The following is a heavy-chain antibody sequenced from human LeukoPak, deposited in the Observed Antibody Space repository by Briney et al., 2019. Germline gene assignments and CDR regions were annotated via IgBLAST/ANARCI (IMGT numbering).Heavy chain of an antibody. CDR2: IRYDGSNK. CDR1: GFTFSSYG. CDR3: AREPYYDFWSGYYKFRWFDP. Sequence: PGGSLRLSCAASGFTFSSYGMHWVRQAPGKGLEWVAFIRYDGSNKYYADSVKGRFTISRDNAKNSLYLQMNSLRAEDTAVYYCAREPYYDFWSGYYKFRWFDPWGQGTLVTVX. V-gene: IGHV3-30*02. J-gene: IGHJ5*02. D-gene: IGHD3-3*01.